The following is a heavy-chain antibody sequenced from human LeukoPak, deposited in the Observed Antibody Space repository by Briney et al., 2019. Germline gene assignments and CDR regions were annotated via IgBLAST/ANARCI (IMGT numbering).Heavy chain of an antibody. CDR1: GASITNYY. CDR3: ARDLYCTTTTCYWFDP. V-gene: IGHV4-4*07. Sequence: SETLSLTCSGSGASITNYYWSWIRHPPGKGLEWIRRIYCNGRSAYNSSLKSQVTISVDKSKIHLSVKLNFVTDADMAVYYCARDLYCTTTTCYWFDPWGRGILVSVSS. CDR2: IYCNGRS. D-gene: IGHD2-2*01. J-gene: IGHJ5*02.